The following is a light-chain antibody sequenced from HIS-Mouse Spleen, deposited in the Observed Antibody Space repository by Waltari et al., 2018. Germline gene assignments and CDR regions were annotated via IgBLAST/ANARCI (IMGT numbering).Light chain of an antibody. CDR2: DVS. V-gene: IGLV2-14*03. J-gene: IGLJ2*01. CDR3: SSYTSSSFNVV. CDR1: SSDVGGYNY. Sequence: QSALTQPASVSGSPGQSITISCTGTSSDVGGYNYVSCYQHHPGKAPKLMIYDVSNRPSGVSNRFSGSKSGNTASRTISGLQAEDEADYYCSSYTSSSFNVVFGGGTKLTVL.